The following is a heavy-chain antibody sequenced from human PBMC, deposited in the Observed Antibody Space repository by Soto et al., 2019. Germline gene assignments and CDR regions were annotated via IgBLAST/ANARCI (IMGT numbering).Heavy chain of an antibody. Sequence: SETLSLACTVSGGSISSYYWSWIRRPPGKGLEWIGYIYYSGSTNYNPSLKSRVTISVDTSKNQFSLKLSSVTAADTAVYYCAGYRGSRSWLDPCGQGTLVTVYS. CDR3: AGYRGSRSWLDP. J-gene: IGHJ5*02. V-gene: IGHV4-59*01. D-gene: IGHD2-2*01. CDR2: IYYSGST. CDR1: GGSISSYY.